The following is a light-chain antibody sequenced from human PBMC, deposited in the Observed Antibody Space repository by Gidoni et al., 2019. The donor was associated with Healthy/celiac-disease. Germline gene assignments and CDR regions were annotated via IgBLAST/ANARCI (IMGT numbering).Light chain of an antibody. CDR1: SSDVGGYNY. V-gene: IGLV2-14*01. CDR2: DVS. J-gene: IGLJ1*01. CDR3: SSYTSSSSNV. Sequence: SALTQPASVSGSPGQSITISCTGTSSDVGGYNYVSWYQQYPGKAPKLMIYDVSHRPAGVSDRFSGSKSGNTASLTISGLQAEDEADYYCSSYTSSSSNVFGAGTKVTVL.